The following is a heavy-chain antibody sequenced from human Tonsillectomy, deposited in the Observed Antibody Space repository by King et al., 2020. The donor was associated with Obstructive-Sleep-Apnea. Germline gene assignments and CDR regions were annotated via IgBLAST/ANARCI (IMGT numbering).Heavy chain of an antibody. CDR1: GYTFTGYY. J-gene: IGHJ4*02. V-gene: IGHV1-2*02. D-gene: IGHD1-26*01. CDR3: AGMARGSYFRFDY. Sequence: VQLVESGAEVKKPGASVKVSCKASGYTFTGYYIHWVRQAPGQGLEWMGWINPNSGGTIYAQKFQGRVTMTRDTSISTAYMELSRLRFDDTAVYYCAGMARGSYFRFDYWGQGTLVTVSS. CDR2: INPNSGGT.